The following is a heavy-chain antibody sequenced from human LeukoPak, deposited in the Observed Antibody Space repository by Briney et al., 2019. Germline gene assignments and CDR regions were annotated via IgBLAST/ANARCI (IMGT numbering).Heavy chain of an antibody. D-gene: IGHD2-21*02. V-gene: IGHV3-7*01. Sequence: GGSLRLSCAASGFTFSSYWMSWVRQAPGKGLERVANIKQDGSEKYYVDSVKGRFTISRDNAKNSLYLQMNSLRAEDTAVYYCARDDPYCGGDCEERAFDIWGQGTMVTVSS. CDR3: ARDDPYCGGDCEERAFDI. CDR1: GFTFSSYW. CDR2: IKQDGSEK. J-gene: IGHJ3*02.